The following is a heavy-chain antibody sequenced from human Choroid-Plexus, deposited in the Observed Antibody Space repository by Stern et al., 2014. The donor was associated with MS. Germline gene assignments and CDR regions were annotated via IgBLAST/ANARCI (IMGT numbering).Heavy chain of an antibody. V-gene: IGHV3-30*18. CDR2: VSYDGSNK. CDR3: AKDRQFLTYFFDH. J-gene: IGHJ5*02. D-gene: IGHD2-8*01. CDR1: GFTFGSCA. Sequence: VQLVQSGGGVVQPGRPRRLSCVASGFTFGSCAMHWVRQATGKGLEWVAGVSYDGSNKYYADSVKGRFTISRDNSQNTLYMQMSSLRPEATAVYYCAKDRQFLTYFFDHWGQGSLVTVSS.